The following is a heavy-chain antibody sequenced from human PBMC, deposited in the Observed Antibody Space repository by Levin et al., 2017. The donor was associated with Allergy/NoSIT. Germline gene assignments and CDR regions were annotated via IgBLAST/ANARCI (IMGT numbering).Heavy chain of an antibody. CDR3: ARVPTGYYPALDY. CDR1: GGSISSSNW. Sequence: SETLSLTCAVSGGSISSSNWWSWVRQPPGKGLEWIGEIYHSGSTNYNPSLKSRVTISVDKSKNQFSLKLSSVTAADTAVYYCARVPTGYYPALDYWGQGTLVTVSS. V-gene: IGHV4-4*02. D-gene: IGHD3-9*01. J-gene: IGHJ4*02. CDR2: IYHSGST.